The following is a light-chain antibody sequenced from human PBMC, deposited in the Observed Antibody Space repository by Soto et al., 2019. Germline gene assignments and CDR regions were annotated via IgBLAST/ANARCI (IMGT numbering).Light chain of an antibody. CDR2: GAS. J-gene: IGKJ3*01. CDR3: HQYNSWPRGT. CDR1: ETVATN. V-gene: IGKV3-15*01. Sequence: VMTQSPATLSVSPGERATLSCWASETVATNLAWYQQKPGQAPRLLISGASTRAAGISDRFRGSGSGTEFTLTISSLQSEDSAVYYCHQYNSWPRGTFGPGTKVEIK.